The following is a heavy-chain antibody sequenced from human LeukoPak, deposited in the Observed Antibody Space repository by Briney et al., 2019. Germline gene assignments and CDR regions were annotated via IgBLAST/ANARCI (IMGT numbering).Heavy chain of an antibody. J-gene: IGHJ4*02. CDR1: GGSFSGYY. V-gene: IGHV4-34*01. CDR3: ARLTVRVVDY. Sequence: KPSETLSLTCAVYGGSFSGYYWSWIRQPPGKGLEWIGEINHSGSTNYNPSLKSRVTISVDTSKNQFSLKLSSVTAADTAVYYCARLTVRVVDYWGQGTLVTVSS. CDR2: INHSGST. D-gene: IGHD4-17*01.